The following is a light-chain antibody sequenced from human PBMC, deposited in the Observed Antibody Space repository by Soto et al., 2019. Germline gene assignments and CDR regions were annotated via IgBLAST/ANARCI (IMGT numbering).Light chain of an antibody. Sequence: EIVLTQSPGNLSLSPGERATLSCRASQSVSSSYLAWYQQKPGQAPRLLIYGASSRATGIPDRFSGGGSGTDFTLTISRLEPEDFAVYYCQQFSSYPLTFGGGTKVDIK. V-gene: IGKV3-20*01. CDR1: QSVSSSY. CDR2: GAS. CDR3: QQFSSYPLT. J-gene: IGKJ4*01.